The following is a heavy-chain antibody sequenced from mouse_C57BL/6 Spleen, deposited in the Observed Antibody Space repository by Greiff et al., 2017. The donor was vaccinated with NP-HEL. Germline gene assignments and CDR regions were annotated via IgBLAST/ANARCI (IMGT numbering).Heavy chain of an antibody. D-gene: IGHD1-1*01. CDR2: ISGGGGNT. CDR1: GFTFSSYT. CDR3: ASHYYGSSYEYFDV. V-gene: IGHV5-9*01. J-gene: IGHJ1*03. Sequence: EVKLVESGGGLVKPGGSLKLSCAASGFTFSSYTMSWVRQTPEKRLEWVATISGGGGNTYYPDSVKGRFTISRDNAKNTLYLQMSSLRSEDTALYYCASHYYGSSYEYFDVWGTGTTVTVSS.